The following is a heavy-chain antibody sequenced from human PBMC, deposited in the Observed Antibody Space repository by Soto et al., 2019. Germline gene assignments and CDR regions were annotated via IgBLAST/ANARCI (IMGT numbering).Heavy chain of an antibody. CDR1: GTSISSYY. V-gene: IGHV4-59*12. CDR2: IHYSGTT. Sequence: SETLSLTCTVSGTSISSYYWIWIRQPPGKGLEWIANIHYSGTTNYNPSLASRVTLSVDTSKNQFSLKVTSVTAADRAMYFCARYNSYAIDYWGRGTLVTVSS. CDR3: ARYNSYAIDY. D-gene: IGHD2-8*01. J-gene: IGHJ4*02.